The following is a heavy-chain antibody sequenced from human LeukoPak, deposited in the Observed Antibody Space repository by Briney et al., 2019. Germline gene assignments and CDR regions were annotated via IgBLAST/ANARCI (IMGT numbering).Heavy chain of an antibody. CDR2: IYYSGST. J-gene: IGHJ4*02. D-gene: IGHD1-14*01. CDR3: ARGIFRRTAYYFDY. Sequence: SETLSLTCTVSGGSISSGGYYWSWIRQHPGKGLEWIGYIYYSGSTYYNPSLKSRVTISVDTSKNQFSLKLSSVTAADTAVYYCARGIFRRTAYYFDYWGQGTLVTVSS. CDR1: GGSISSGGYY. V-gene: IGHV4-31*03.